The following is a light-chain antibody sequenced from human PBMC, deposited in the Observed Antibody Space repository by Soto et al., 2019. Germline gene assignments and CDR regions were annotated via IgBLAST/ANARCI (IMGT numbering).Light chain of an antibody. CDR3: AAWDDSLSGPV. J-gene: IGLJ2*01. CDR2: RNN. CDR1: SSNIGSNY. V-gene: IGLV1-47*01. Sequence: QSALTQPPSASGTPGQRVTISCSGSSSNIGSNYVYWYQQLPGTAPKLLIYRNNQRPSGVPDRFSSSKSGTSASLAISGLRSEDEADYYCAAWDDSLSGPVFGGGTKLTVL.